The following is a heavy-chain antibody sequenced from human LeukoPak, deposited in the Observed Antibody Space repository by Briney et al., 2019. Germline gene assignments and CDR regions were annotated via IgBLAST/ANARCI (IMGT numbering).Heavy chain of an antibody. J-gene: IGHJ5*02. CDR1: GFTFSSYS. V-gene: IGHV3-21*01. D-gene: IGHD6-19*01. CDR2: ISSSSYI. Sequence: PGGSLRLSCAASGFTFSSYSMNWVRQAPGKGLEWVSSISSSSYIYYADSVKGRFTISRDNAKNSLYLQMNSLRAEDTAVYYCARDARRVAVAGTGWFDPWGQGTLVTVSS. CDR3: ARDARRVAVAGTGWFDP.